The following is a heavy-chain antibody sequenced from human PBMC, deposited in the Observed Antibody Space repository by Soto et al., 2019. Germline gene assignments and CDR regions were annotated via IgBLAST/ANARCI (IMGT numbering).Heavy chain of an antibody. D-gene: IGHD3-16*01. J-gene: IGHJ2*01. CDR3: PRARLGVNWYFDL. CDR1: GYTSTSYA. Sequence: QVQLVQSGAEVKKPGASVKLSCQASGYTSTSYAINWVRQAPGQRLEWMGWINAGNGDSKSSQNFKGRVTFTRDTSASTAYMELTSLRSEDTAVYYCPRARLGVNWYFDLWGRGTLVTVSS. V-gene: IGHV1-3*01. CDR2: INAGNGDS.